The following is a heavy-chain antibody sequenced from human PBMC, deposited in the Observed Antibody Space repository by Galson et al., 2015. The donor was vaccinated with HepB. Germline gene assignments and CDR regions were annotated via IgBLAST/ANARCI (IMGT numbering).Heavy chain of an antibody. CDR1: GFTFSSYG. Sequence: SLRLSCAASGFTFSSYGMHWVRQAPGKGLEWGAVISYDGSNKYYADSVKGRFTISRDNSKKILYLQMNSLRAEDTAVYYCAKGRANLDSMDVWGKGTTVIVSS. CDR2: ISYDGSNK. J-gene: IGHJ6*03. CDR3: AKGRANLDSMDV. D-gene: IGHD4/OR15-4a*01. V-gene: IGHV3-30*18.